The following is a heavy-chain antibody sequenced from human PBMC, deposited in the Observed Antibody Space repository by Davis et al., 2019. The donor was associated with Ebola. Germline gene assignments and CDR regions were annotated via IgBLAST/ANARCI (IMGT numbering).Heavy chain of an antibody. CDR2: INPSGGST. V-gene: IGHV1-46*01. CDR3: ARLCNWNYVIVCSIDI. CDR1: GYTFTSYY. Sequence: AASVKVSCKASGYTFTSYYMHWVRQAPGQGLEWMGIINPSGGSTSYAQKFQGRVTMTRDTSTSTVYMELSSLRSEDTAVYYCARLCNWNYVIVCSIDIWGQGTMVTVSS. J-gene: IGHJ3*02. D-gene: IGHD1-7*01.